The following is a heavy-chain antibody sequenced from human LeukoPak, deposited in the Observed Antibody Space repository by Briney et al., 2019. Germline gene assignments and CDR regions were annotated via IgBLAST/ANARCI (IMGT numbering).Heavy chain of an antibody. CDR3: AKDEGAWYFDL. Sequence: PGGSLRLSCAASGFTFSSYSMSWVRQAPGKGLEYVSAISNNGGSTYYTNSVKGRFTISRDNSKNTLYLQMGSLRAEDMAVYYCAKDEGAWYFDLWGRGTLVTVSS. CDR1: GFTFSSYS. V-gene: IGHV3-64*01. J-gene: IGHJ2*01. CDR2: ISNNGGST. D-gene: IGHD4/OR15-4a*01.